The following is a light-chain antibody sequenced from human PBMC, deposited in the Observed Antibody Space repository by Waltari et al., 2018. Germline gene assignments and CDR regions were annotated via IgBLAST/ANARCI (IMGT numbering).Light chain of an antibody. CDR2: GAS. CDR3: QQYLTSSWT. V-gene: IGKV4-1*01. J-gene: IGKJ1*01. CDR1: QSVLYSSNNKNY. Sequence: DIVMTQSPDSLAVSLGERATFNCNSSQSVLYSSNNKNYLAWYQQKPGQPPKLLIYGASTRESGVPDRFSGSGSGTDFTLTISSLQAEDVAVYYCQQYLTSSWTFGQGTTV.